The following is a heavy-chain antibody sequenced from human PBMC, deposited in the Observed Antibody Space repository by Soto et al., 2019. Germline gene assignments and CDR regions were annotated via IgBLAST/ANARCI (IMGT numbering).Heavy chain of an antibody. J-gene: IGHJ3*02. CDR1: GFTFSSYS. Sequence: GGSLRLSCAASGFTFSSYSMHWVRQAPGKGLEWVSSISSSSSNIYYADSVKGRFTISRDNAKNSLYLQMNSLRAGDTAVYYCARAIGWYGAFDIWGQGTMVTVSS. V-gene: IGHV3-21*01. CDR3: ARAIGWYGAFDI. CDR2: ISSSSSNI. D-gene: IGHD6-19*01.